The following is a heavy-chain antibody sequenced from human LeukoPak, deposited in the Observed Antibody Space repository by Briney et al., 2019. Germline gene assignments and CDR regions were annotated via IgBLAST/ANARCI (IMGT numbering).Heavy chain of an antibody. Sequence: GGSLRLSCAASGFTFDDYAMHWVRQAPGKGLEWVSGISWNSGSIGYADSVKGRFTISRDNAKNSLYLQMNSLRAEDTALYYCAKSNTYYYDSSGYLGSRWGQGTLVTVSS. CDR3: AKSNTYYYDSSGYLGSR. J-gene: IGHJ4*02. D-gene: IGHD3-22*01. CDR2: ISWNSGSI. CDR1: GFTFDDYA. V-gene: IGHV3-9*01.